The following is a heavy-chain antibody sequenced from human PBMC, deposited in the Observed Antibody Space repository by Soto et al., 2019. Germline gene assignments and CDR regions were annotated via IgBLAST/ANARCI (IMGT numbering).Heavy chain of an antibody. Sequence: ASVKVSCKASGYTFTSYAMNWVRQAPGQGLEWMGWINTNTGNPTYAQGFTGRFVFSLDTSVSTAYLQICSLKAEDTAVYYCARDLFGVGADYFDYWGQGTLVTVSS. CDR3: ARDLFGVGADYFDY. CDR1: GYTFTSYA. CDR2: INTNTGNP. V-gene: IGHV7-4-1*01. D-gene: IGHD1-26*01. J-gene: IGHJ4*02.